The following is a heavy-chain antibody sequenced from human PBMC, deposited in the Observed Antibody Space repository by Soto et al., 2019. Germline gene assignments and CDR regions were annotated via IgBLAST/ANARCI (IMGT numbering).Heavy chain of an antibody. CDR3: ARGPYCRSTSCYSGFYYYMDV. Sequence: QVQLVQSGAEVKKPGASVKVSCKASGYTFTGYYMHWVRQAPGQGLEWMGWINPNSGGTNYAQKFQGWVTMTRDPSISTAYMELSRLRSDDTAVYYCARGPYCRSTSCYSGFYYYMDVWGKGTTVTVSS. CDR1: GYTFTGYY. CDR2: INPNSGGT. J-gene: IGHJ6*03. V-gene: IGHV1-2*04. D-gene: IGHD2-2*01.